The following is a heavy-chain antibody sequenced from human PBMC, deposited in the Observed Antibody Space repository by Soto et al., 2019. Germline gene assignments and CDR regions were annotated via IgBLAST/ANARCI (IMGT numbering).Heavy chain of an antibody. J-gene: IGHJ5*02. CDR1: GYTFTGYY. CDR2: INPNSGGT. CDR3: ARVRNWNSPRVFWFDP. Sequence: QVQLVQSGAEVKKPGASVKVSCKASGYTFTGYYMHWVRQAPGQGLEWMGWINPNSGGTNYAQKFQGRVTMTRDTSISTAYMELSRLRSDDTAVYYCARVRNWNSPRVFWFDPWGQGTLVTVSS. V-gene: IGHV1-2*02. D-gene: IGHD1-7*01.